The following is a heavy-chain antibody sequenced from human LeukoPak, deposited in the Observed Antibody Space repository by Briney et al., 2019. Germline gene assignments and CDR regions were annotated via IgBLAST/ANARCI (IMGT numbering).Heavy chain of an antibody. D-gene: IGHD3-3*01. CDR1: GFTFSSYS. J-gene: IGHJ5*02. CDR2: ISSSSSYI. Sequence: GGSLRLSCAASGFTFSSYSMNWVRQAPGKGLEWVSSISSSSSYIYYADSVKGRFTISRDNAKNSLYLQMNSLRAEDTAAYYCARDLSPPGLRFLEWLSSWGQGTLVTVSS. V-gene: IGHV3-21*01. CDR3: ARDLSPPGLRFLEWLSS.